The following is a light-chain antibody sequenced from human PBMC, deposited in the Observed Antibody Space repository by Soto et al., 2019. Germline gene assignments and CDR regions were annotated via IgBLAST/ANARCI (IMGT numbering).Light chain of an antibody. CDR1: QSVSSN. V-gene: IGKV3-15*01. CDR3: QQYNNWPPYT. CDR2: GAS. Sequence: IVMTQSPATLSVSPGERATLSCRASQSVSSNLAWYQQKPGQAPRLLIYGASTRATGIPARFSGSGFGTEFTLTISSLQSEDFAVYYCQQYNNWPPYTVGQGTKLEIK. J-gene: IGKJ2*01.